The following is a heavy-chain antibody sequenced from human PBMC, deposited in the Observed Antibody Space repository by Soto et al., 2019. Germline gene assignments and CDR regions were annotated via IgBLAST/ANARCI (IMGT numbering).Heavy chain of an antibody. D-gene: IGHD2-8*02. Sequence: PGGSLRLSCAASGFTFSSYGMHWVRQAPGKGLEWVAVISYDGSNKYYADSVKGRFTISRDNSKNTLYLQMNSLRAEDTAVYYCAKDLVVYAIAPYDYYYGMDVWGQGTTVTVSS. CDR3: AKDLVVYAIAPYDYYYGMDV. J-gene: IGHJ6*02. CDR1: GFTFSSYG. CDR2: ISYDGSNK. V-gene: IGHV3-30*18.